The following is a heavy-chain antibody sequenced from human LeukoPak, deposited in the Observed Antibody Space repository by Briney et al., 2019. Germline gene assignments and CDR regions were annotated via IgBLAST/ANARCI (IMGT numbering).Heavy chain of an antibody. CDR3: AREGNYNFDN. CDR1: GFTFSRYW. Sequence: PGGSLRLSCEASGFTFSRYWMNWVRQAPGKGLEWVANIKEDGSEMYCVDSVKGRFTISRDNAKNSLYLQMNSLRAEDTAVYYCAREGNYNFDNWGQGTLVTVSS. D-gene: IGHD4-11*01. V-gene: IGHV3-7*01. J-gene: IGHJ4*02. CDR2: IKEDGSEM.